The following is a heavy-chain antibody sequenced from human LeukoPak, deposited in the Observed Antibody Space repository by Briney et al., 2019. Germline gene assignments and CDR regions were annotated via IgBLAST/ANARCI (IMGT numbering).Heavy chain of an antibody. CDR1: GGSFSGYY. Sequence: SETLSLTCAVYGGSFSGYYWSWIRQPPGKGLEWIGEINHSGSTNYNPSLKSRVTISVDTSKNQFSLKLSSVTAADTAVYYCAGVRCSSTSCYGMDVWGQGTTVTVSS. CDR2: INHSGST. D-gene: IGHD2-2*01. CDR3: AGVRCSSTSCYGMDV. J-gene: IGHJ6*02. V-gene: IGHV4-34*01.